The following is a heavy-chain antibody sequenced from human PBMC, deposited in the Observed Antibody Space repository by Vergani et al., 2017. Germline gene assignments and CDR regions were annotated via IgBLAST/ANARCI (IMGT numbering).Heavy chain of an antibody. Sequence: QVHLVESGGGVVQPGRSLRLSCVVSGFTSSYYGMQWVRQAPGKGLEWVAVISYDGTQKYYADSVKGRFTISRDNSKSTLYLQMNSLRTEDTAVYYCATKSCGTPGCQIGYFREWGQGTLGTVSS. V-gene: IGHV3-30*03. J-gene: IGHJ1*01. D-gene: IGHD1-1*01. CDR1: GFTSSYYG. CDR2: ISYDGTQK. CDR3: ATKSCGTPGCQIGYFRE.